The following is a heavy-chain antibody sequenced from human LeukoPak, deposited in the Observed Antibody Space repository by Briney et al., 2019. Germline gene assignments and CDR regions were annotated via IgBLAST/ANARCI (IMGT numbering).Heavy chain of an antibody. V-gene: IGHV3-30-3*01. Sequence: GGSLRLSCTASGFTFSSYAMHWVRQAPGKGLEWVAVISYDGSNKYYADSVKGRFTIPRDNSKNTLYLQMNSLRAEDTAVYYCARRGDGAFDIWGQGTMVTVSS. CDR3: ARRGDGAFDI. J-gene: IGHJ3*02. CDR2: ISYDGSNK. CDR1: GFTFSSYA.